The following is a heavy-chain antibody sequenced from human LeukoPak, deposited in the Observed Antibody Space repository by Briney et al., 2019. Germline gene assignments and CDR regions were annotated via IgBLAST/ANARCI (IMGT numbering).Heavy chain of an antibody. D-gene: IGHD2-21*01. J-gene: IGHJ4*02. V-gene: IGHV3-30*18. CDR2: ISYDGSNE. CDR3: AKEFNRGLPDY. Sequence: GGSLRLSCAASGFTFSSYGMHWVRQAPGKGLEWVAVISYDGSNEYYADSVKGRFTISRDNSKNTLYLQMSSLRAEDTAVYYCAKEFNRGLPDYWGQGTLVTVPS. CDR1: GFTFSSYG.